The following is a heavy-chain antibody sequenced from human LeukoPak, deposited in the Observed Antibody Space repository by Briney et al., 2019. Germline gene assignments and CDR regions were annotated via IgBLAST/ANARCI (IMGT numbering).Heavy chain of an antibody. D-gene: IGHD5-12*01. CDR2: IIPILGIA. CDR3: ARESRGGYSGYGPHYYYYGMDV. CDR1: GGTFSSYA. V-gene: IGHV1-69*04. Sequence: ASVNVSCKASGGTFSSYAISWVRQAPGQGLEWMGRIIPILGIANYAQKFQGRVTITADKSTSTAYMELSSLRSEDTAVYYCARESRGGYSGYGPHYYYYGMDVWGQGTTVTVSS. J-gene: IGHJ6*02.